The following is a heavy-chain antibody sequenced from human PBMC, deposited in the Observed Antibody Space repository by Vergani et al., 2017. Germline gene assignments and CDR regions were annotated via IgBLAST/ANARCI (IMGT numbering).Heavy chain of an antibody. D-gene: IGHD1-1*01. J-gene: IGHJ2*01. V-gene: IGHV4-39*01. Sequence: QLQLQESGPGLVKPSEPLSPLCTVPGGSINPSSSFWGWIRQSPGKGLGWIGSVNYVGRTYYIPSLQSRATAFVDTSKNQFSLKLTSVTAADTAVYYCARGGVDNRYFDLWGRGTLVTVSS. CDR3: ARGGVDNRYFDL. CDR1: GGSINPSSSF. CDR2: VNYVGRT.